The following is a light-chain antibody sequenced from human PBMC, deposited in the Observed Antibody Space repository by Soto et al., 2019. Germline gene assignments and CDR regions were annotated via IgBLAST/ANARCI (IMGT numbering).Light chain of an antibody. J-gene: IGKJ1*01. CDR3: QQRSDWPLT. CDR2: DTS. Sequence: EIVLTQSPATLSLSPGESATLSCRASQSVTNYLAWYQQKPGQAPRLLIYDTSNRATGIPARFSGSGSGTDFPLTISSLEPEDSAVYYCQQRSDWPLTFGPGTKVEIK. CDR1: QSVTNY. V-gene: IGKV3-11*01.